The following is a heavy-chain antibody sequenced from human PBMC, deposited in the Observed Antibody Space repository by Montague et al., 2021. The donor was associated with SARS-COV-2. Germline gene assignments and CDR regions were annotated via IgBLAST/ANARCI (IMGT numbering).Heavy chain of an antibody. D-gene: IGHD3-22*01. CDR3: ARGPRITMIVVVITDIWFDP. Sequence: SETLSLTCAAYGGSFSGYYWSWIRRPPGKGLEWIGEINHSGSTNYNPSXXSRVTISVDTSKNQFSLKLSSVTAADTAVYYCARGPRITMIVVVITDIWFDPWGQGTLVTVSS. J-gene: IGHJ5*02. CDR1: GGSFSGYY. CDR2: INHSGST. V-gene: IGHV4-34*01.